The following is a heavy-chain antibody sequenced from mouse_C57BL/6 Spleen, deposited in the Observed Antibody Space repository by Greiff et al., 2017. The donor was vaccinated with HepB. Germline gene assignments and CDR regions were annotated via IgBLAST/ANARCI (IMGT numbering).Heavy chain of an antibody. Sequence: QVQLQQPGAELVKPGASVKLSCKASGYTFTSYWMHWVKQRPGQGLEWIGMIHPNSGSTNYNEKFKSKATLTVDKSSSTAYMQLSSLTSEDSAVYYCARMGAPYYAMDDWGQGTSVTVSS. CDR1: GYTFTSYW. V-gene: IGHV1-64*01. CDR3: ARMGAPYYAMDD. CDR2: IHPNSGST. J-gene: IGHJ4*01.